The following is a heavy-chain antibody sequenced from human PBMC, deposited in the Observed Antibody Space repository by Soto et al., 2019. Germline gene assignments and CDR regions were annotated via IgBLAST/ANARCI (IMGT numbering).Heavy chain of an antibody. Sequence: QLQLQESGPGLVKPSETLSLTCTVSGGSVNTYYWGWIRQPPGKGLEWIASIYYSGSTYYNPSPKSRVIISVDTSKNQFSLKLSSVTAADTAVYYCARRRGVGGSWFFDYWGQGTLVTVSS. CDR2: IYYSGST. CDR3: ARRRGVGGSWFFDY. J-gene: IGHJ4*02. CDR1: GGSVNTYY. V-gene: IGHV4-39*01. D-gene: IGHD6-13*01.